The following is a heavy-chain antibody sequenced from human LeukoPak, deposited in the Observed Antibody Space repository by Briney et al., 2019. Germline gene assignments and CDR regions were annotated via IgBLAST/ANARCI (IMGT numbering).Heavy chain of an antibody. J-gene: IGHJ4*02. Sequence: GGSLRLSCAASGFSFNSAAMTWVRQAPGKGLDWVSLISSSGANAYYADSVKGRFTMSRDNSMNTQYLHMNSLRAEDTAVYYCATFGSGSRGANSFDYWGQGTLVTVSS. D-gene: IGHD3-10*01. CDR1: GFSFNSAA. CDR2: ISSSGANA. CDR3: ATFGSGSRGANSFDY. V-gene: IGHV3-23*01.